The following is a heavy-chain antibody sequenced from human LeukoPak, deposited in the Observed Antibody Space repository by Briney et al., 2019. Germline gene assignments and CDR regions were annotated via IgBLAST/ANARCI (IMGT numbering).Heavy chain of an antibody. CDR1: GGCVSRSRSG. CDR2: TYYRSNWYS. J-gene: IGHJ4*02. D-gene: IGHD6-19*01. CDR3: ARVQGLWLVKLVGGWGNYYFDY. Sequence: SQTLSLTCALSGGCVSRSRSGWNWISQSFWRGVEWLGRTYYRSNWYSVYAVSVTSRITINPDTSKSQCSLQLNSVTPEDTAVYYCARVQGLWLVKLVGGWGNYYFDYWGQGTLVTVSS. V-gene: IGHV6-1*01.